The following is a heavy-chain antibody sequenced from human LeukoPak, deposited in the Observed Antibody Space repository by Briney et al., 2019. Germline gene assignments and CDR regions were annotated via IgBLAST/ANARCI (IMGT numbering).Heavy chain of an antibody. V-gene: IGHV1-69*06. Sequence: SVKVSCKASGGTFISYAISWVRQAPGQGLEWMGGIIPIFGTANYAQKFQGRVTITADKSTSTAYMELSSLRSEDTAVYYCARIAEDYYDSSGYGYFQHWGQGTLVTVSS. D-gene: IGHD3-22*01. CDR3: ARIAEDYYDSSGYGYFQH. CDR2: IIPIFGTA. J-gene: IGHJ1*01. CDR1: GGTFISYA.